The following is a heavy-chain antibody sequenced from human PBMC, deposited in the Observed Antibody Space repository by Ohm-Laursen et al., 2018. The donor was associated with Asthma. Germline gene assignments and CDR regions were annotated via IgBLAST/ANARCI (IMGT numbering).Heavy chain of an antibody. CDR3: ARDVMEWYLSAFDF. CDR1: GFTFRSYA. V-gene: IGHV3-30-3*01. CDR2: GGSYYDGGLK. J-gene: IGHJ4*02. D-gene: IGHD3-3*01. Sequence: SLRLSCTASGFTFRSYAMHWVHQAPGKGLEWVAVGGSYYDGGLKYYADTVNGRFTVSRDDSKNTLYLQMNSLRPDDSAVYYCARDVMEWYLSAFDFWGQGTLVTVSS.